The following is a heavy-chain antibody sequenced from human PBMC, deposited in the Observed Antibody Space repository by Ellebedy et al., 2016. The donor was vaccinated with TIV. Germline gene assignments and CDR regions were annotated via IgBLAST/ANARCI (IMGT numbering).Heavy chain of an antibody. Sequence: SETLSLTCTVSGGSISSYYWSWIRQPPGKGLEWIGYIYYSGSTNYNPSLKSRVTISVDTSKNQFSLKLSSVTAADTAVYYCARAGIPIAVAGDDAFDIWGQGTMVTVSS. V-gene: IGHV4-59*01. CDR1: GGSISSYY. CDR2: IYYSGST. CDR3: ARAGIPIAVAGDDAFDI. D-gene: IGHD6-19*01. J-gene: IGHJ3*02.